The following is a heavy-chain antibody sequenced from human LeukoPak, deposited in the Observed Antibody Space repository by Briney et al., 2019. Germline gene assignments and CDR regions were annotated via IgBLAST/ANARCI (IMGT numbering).Heavy chain of an antibody. CDR2: ISGSGGST. CDR3: AKDHYDILTGYHLRDAFDI. Sequence: GGSLRLSCAASGFTFSSYAMSWVRQAPGKGLEWVSAISGSGGSTYYADSVKGRITISRDNSKNTLYLQMNSLGAEDTAVYYCAKDHYDILTGYHLRDAFDIWGQGTMVTVSS. D-gene: IGHD3-9*01. CDR1: GFTFSSYA. V-gene: IGHV3-23*01. J-gene: IGHJ3*02.